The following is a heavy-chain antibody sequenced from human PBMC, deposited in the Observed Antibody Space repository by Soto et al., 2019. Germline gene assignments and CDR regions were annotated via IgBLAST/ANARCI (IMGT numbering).Heavy chain of an antibody. V-gene: IGHV3-30*04. CDR3: AKDDTSGHIYLGDY. Sequence: QVQLVESGGGVVQPGTSLRLSCAASGFTFSSYAMHWVRQAPGKGLEWVAVISKDGSNKYYADSVKGRFTISRDNSKNTLYLQMNSLRAEDTAVYYCAKDDTSGHIYLGDYWGQGTLVTVSS. J-gene: IGHJ4*02. CDR1: GFTFSSYA. D-gene: IGHD3-22*01. CDR2: ISKDGSNK.